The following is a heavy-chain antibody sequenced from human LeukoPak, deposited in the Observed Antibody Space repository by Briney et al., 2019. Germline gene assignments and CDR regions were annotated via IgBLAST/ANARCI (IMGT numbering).Heavy chain of an antibody. CDR2: IYYSGST. V-gene: IGHV4-31*03. Sequence: SETLSLTCTVSGGSISGGGYYWSWIRQHPGKGLEWIGYIYYSGSTYYNPSLKSRVTISVDTSKNQFSLKLSSVTAADTAVYYCARDYYDSSGYYGWFDPWGQGTLVTVSS. CDR1: GGSISGGGYY. J-gene: IGHJ5*02. D-gene: IGHD3-22*01. CDR3: ARDYYDSSGYYGWFDP.